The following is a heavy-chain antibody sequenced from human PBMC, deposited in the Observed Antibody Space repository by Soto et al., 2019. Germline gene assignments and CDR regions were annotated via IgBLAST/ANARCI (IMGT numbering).Heavy chain of an antibody. CDR1: AGTFSSYA. J-gene: IGHJ5*01. Sequence: QVQLVQSGAEVKKPGSSVKVSCKATAGTFSSYAISWVRQAPGQGLEWMGGIIPMFGTPNYAQKFQGRGTITADESTSTAYMELSSLRSEDTAVYYCARDVVVVTAIRGWFDSWGQGTLVTVSS. D-gene: IGHD2-21*02. CDR2: IIPMFGTP. V-gene: IGHV1-69*12. CDR3: ARDVVVVTAIRGWFDS.